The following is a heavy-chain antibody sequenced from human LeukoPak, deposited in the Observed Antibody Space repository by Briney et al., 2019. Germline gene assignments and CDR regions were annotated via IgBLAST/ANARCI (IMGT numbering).Heavy chain of an antibody. D-gene: IGHD4-23*01. J-gene: IGHJ4*02. Sequence: SETLSLTCTVSGDSVSSSYWSWIRLPPGKGLEWIGYVFHSGIVHYNLPFKSRVSMSVDTSKNQLSLNLTSLTAADTAVYYCARVPASVVTPYFDYWGQGTLVTVSS. V-gene: IGHV4-59*02. CDR1: GDSVSSSY. CDR2: VFHSGIV. CDR3: ARVPASVVTPYFDY.